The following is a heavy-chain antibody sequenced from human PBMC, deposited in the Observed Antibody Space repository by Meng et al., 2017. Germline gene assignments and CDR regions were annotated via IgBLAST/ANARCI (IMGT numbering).Heavy chain of an antibody. D-gene: IGHD3-16*01. CDR3: ARSERYVLGFDY. Sequence: VHPGQSGAEGKKPGASVKGSCKASGYTFTGYYMHWVRQAPGQGLEWMGRINPNSGGTNYAQKFQGRVTMTRDTSISTAYMELSRLRSDDTAVYYCARSERYVLGFDYWGQGTLVTVSS. J-gene: IGHJ4*02. CDR2: INPNSGGT. CDR1: GYTFTGYY. V-gene: IGHV1-2*06.